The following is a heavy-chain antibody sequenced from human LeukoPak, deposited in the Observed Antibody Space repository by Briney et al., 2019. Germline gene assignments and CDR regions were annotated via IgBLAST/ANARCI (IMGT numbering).Heavy chain of an antibody. V-gene: IGHV3-53*01. CDR3: ASCRKGDYDIFDI. Sequence: GGSLRLSCAASGFTVGSNYMSWVRQAPGKGLEWVSVINSGGSTWYADSVKGRFTISRDNSKNTVHLQMNSLRAEDTAVYYCASCRKGDYDIFDIWGQGTMVTVSS. D-gene: IGHD4-17*01. CDR1: GFTVGSNY. J-gene: IGHJ3*02. CDR2: INSGGST.